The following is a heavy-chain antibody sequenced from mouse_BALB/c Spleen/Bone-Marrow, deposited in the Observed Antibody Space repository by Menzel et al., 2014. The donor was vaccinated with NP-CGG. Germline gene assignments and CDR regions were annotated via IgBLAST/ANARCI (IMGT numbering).Heavy chain of an antibody. CDR3: VRSGYYGSYPASY. D-gene: IGHD2-1*01. CDR2: INYSGST. Sequence: DVKLQESGPSLVKPSQTLSLTCSVTGDSITNGYWNWIRKLPGNKLEYMGYINYSGSTYYNPSLKSRISITRDTSKNQFFLQLNSVTTEDTATYYCVRSGYYGSYPASYWGQGTLVTVSA. CDR1: GDSITNGY. J-gene: IGHJ3*01. V-gene: IGHV3-8*02.